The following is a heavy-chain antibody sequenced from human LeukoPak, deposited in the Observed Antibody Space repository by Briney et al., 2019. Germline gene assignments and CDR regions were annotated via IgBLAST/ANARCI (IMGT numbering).Heavy chain of an antibody. D-gene: IGHD5-12*01. Sequence: PGRSLRLSCAASGFTFSSYAMNWVRQAPGKGLESVSAISGGGGTTYYADSVKGRFTISRDNSKNTLFLQMNSLRAEDTAVYYCAKDREGLSSGYDLEYFDYWGQGTLVTVSS. J-gene: IGHJ4*02. CDR1: GFTFSSYA. CDR2: ISGGGGTT. CDR3: AKDREGLSSGYDLEYFDY. V-gene: IGHV3-23*01.